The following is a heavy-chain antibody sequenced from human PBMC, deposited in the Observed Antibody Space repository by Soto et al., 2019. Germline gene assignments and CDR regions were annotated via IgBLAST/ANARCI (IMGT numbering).Heavy chain of an antibody. CDR2: ISGSGGST. CDR1: GFTFSSYA. CDR3: AKRSYDSSALDY. D-gene: IGHD3-22*01. Sequence: EVQLLESGGGLVQPGGSLRLSCAASGFTFSSYAMSWVRQAPGKGLEWVSAISGSGGSTYYADSVKGRFTISRDNSKNPLYLQMNSLRAEDTAVYYCAKRSYDSSALDYWGQGTLVTVSS. J-gene: IGHJ4*02. V-gene: IGHV3-23*01.